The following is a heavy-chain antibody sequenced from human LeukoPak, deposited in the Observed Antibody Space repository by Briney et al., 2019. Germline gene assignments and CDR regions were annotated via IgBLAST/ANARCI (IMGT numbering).Heavy chain of an antibody. Sequence: ASVKVSCKASGYTFTSYAMNWVRQAPGQGLEWMGWINTNTGNPTYAQGFTGRFVFSLDTSVSTAYLQISSLKAEDTAVYYCAREWGQPQSGWYPDYVDWGQGTLVTVSS. V-gene: IGHV7-4-1*02. J-gene: IGHJ4*02. CDR2: INTNTGNP. CDR3: AREWGQPQSGWYPDYVD. D-gene: IGHD6-19*01. CDR1: GYTFTSYA.